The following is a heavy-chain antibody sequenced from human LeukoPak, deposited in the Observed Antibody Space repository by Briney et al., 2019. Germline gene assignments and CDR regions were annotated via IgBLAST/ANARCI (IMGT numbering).Heavy chain of an antibody. V-gene: IGHV2-70*11. D-gene: IGHD3-22*01. J-gene: IGHJ4*02. CDR3: ARIWCDSSGYYYPY. Sequence: ESGPALVKPTQTLTLTCTFSGFSLSTSGMCVSWIRQPPGKALEWLARIDWDDDKYYSTSLKTRLTISKDTSKNQVVLTMTNMDPVDTATYYCARIWCDSSGYYYPYWGQGTLVTVSS. CDR1: GFSLSTSGMC. CDR2: IDWDDDK.